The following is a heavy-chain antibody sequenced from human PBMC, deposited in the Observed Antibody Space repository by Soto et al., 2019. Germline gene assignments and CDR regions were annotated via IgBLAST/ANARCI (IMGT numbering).Heavy chain of an antibody. D-gene: IGHD5-18*01. Sequence: QVYLVQSGAEVRRPGASVKVSCTAFGYILTGYSLHWVRQAPGQGLEWMGWIDPNSGATNSAERFHGRVSMTRDTSISAAYLELSSRRSYDTAVYYCARGYGSSPNMELRFGMDVLGQGTTISVSS. CDR2: IDPNSGAT. V-gene: IGHV1-2*02. CDR3: ARGYGSSPNMELRFGMDV. J-gene: IGHJ6*02. CDR1: GYILTGYS.